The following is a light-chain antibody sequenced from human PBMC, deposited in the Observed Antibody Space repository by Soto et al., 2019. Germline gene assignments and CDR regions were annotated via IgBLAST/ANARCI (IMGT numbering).Light chain of an antibody. CDR3: ASFTRSGTVV. V-gene: IGLV2-14*03. Sequence: QSALTQPASVSGSPGQSITISCAGTSSDVGGYNYVSWYQQHPGKVPRLIISDVNKRPSGVSDRFSGSKSGNTASLTISGLQAYDEADYYCASFTRSGTVVFGGGTKLTVL. J-gene: IGLJ2*01. CDR1: SSDVGGYNY. CDR2: DVN.